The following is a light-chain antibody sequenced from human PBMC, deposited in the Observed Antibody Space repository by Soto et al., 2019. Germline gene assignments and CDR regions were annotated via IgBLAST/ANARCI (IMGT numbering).Light chain of an antibody. CDR1: QDIGDS. CDR2: DSL. CDR3: QQYGSLPIT. J-gene: IGKJ5*01. Sequence: DIQMTQSPSSLSASVGARVTISCQASQDIGDSLNWYQQKEGRTPKLLIYDSLHLEPGVPSRFSGSRSGTRFSLTISSMQPEDVATYFCQQYGSLPITFGQWTQL. V-gene: IGKV1-33*01.